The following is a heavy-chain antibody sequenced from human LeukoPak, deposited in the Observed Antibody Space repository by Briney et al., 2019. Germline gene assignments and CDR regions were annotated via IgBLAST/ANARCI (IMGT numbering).Heavy chain of an antibody. Sequence: HPGGSLRLSCAASGFTFSSYSMHWVRQAPGKGLEWVAVISYVGSNKYYADSVKGRFTISRDNSKNTLYLQMNSLRAEDTAVYYCARGPSGYDSSYYYGMDVWGQGTTVTVSS. CDR3: ARGPSGYDSSYYYGMDV. CDR1: GFTFSSYS. J-gene: IGHJ6*02. V-gene: IGHV3-30-3*01. D-gene: IGHD5-12*01. CDR2: ISYVGSNK.